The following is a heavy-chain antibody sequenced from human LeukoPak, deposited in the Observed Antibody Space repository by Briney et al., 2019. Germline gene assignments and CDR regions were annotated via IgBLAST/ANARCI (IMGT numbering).Heavy chain of an antibody. D-gene: IGHD1-26*01. V-gene: IGHV3-23*01. J-gene: IGHJ4*02. Sequence: GGSLRLSCGASGFTFSSYAMSWVRQAPGKGLEWVSGISGSDGYTYYADSVKGRFTISRDNSKNTLSLQMNSLRAEDTAVYYCASALRIYYYFDYWGQGTLVTVSS. CDR3: ASALRIYYYFDY. CDR1: GFTFSSYA. CDR2: ISGSDGYT.